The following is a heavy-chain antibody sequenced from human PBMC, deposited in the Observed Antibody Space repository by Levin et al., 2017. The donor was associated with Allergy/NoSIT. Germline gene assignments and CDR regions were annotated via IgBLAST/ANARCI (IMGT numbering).Heavy chain of an antibody. CDR1: GFTFSTHD. D-gene: IGHD2-15*01. CDR3: AREHKDCDAFDV. Sequence: ETLSLTCAASGFTFSTHDMHWVRQGTGKRLEWVSSIGTAFDTYYAGSVKGRFTISRDNARNSLYLQMNSLSAGDTAVYYCAREHKDCDAFDVWGQGTVVSVSS. CDR2: IGTAFDT. J-gene: IGHJ3*01. V-gene: IGHV3-13*01.